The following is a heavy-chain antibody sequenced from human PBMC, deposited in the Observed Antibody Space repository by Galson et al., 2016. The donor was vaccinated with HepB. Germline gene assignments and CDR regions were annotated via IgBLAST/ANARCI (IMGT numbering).Heavy chain of an antibody. CDR2: IHHSGSA. D-gene: IGHD1-1*01. J-gene: IGHJ4*02. Sequence: LSLTCGVSGGSISSGHWWTWVRQPPGKGLEWIGEIHHSGSANYNPSLKSRVTISVDKSKNQFSLKLSSVTAADTAVYYCARGGAWTFDYWGQGTLVTVPS. V-gene: IGHV4-4*02. CDR1: GGSISSGHW. CDR3: ARGGAWTFDY.